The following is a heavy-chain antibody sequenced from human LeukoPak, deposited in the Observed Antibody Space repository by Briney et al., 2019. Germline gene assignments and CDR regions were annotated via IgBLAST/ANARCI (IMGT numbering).Heavy chain of an antibody. CDR2: IYPGDSDT. D-gene: IGHD6-19*01. Sequence: GGSLRLSCKGSGYSFTSYWIGWVRQMPGKGLEWMGIIYPGDSDTRYSPSFQGQVTISADKSISTAYLQWSSLKASDTAMYYCASRAQGGSGWYKNWGQGTLVTDSS. CDR1: GYSFTSYW. CDR3: ASRAQGGSGWYKN. V-gene: IGHV5-51*01. J-gene: IGHJ4*02.